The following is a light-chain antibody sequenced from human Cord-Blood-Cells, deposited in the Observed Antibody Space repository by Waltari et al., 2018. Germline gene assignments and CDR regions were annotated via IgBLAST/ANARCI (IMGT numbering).Light chain of an antibody. J-gene: IGLJ3*02. CDR3: SSYAGSNNLV. CDR1: SSDVGGYNY. V-gene: IGLV2-8*01. CDR2: EVS. Sequence: QSALTQPPSASGSPGQSVTISCTGTSSDVGGYNYVSWYQQHPGKAPKLMIYEVSKRPPGVPARFSGSKSGNTASLTVSGLQAEDEADYYCSSYAGSNNLVFGGGTKLTVL.